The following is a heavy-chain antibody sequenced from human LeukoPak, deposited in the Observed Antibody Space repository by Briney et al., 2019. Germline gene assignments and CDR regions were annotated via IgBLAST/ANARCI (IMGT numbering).Heavy chain of an antibody. Sequence: GGSLRLSCAASGFSFNNAWMNWVRQAPGKGLEWVGRIKSITDGGTIEYAAPVKGRFTISRDDSKSTLYLQMNSLKTEDTAVYYCSPYYYGSGGPWAYFDYWGQGTLATVSS. CDR2: IKSITDGGTI. CDR1: GFSFNNAW. V-gene: IGHV3-15*01. D-gene: IGHD3-10*01. J-gene: IGHJ4*02. CDR3: SPYYYGSGGPWAYFDY.